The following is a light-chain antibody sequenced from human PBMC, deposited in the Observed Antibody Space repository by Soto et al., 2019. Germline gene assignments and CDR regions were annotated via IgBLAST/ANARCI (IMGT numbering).Light chain of an antibody. Sequence: DNQMRQARSTVSGAVRERHTIGSVSSQSISRWLAWYQQKPGKAPKLLMYKASTLESGVPSRFSGSGSGTELTLTISSLQPEDFATYYCLQHNSYSRTFGQGTKVDIK. CDR3: LQHNSYSRT. CDR1: QSISRW. J-gene: IGKJ1*01. V-gene: IGKV1-5*03. CDR2: KAS.